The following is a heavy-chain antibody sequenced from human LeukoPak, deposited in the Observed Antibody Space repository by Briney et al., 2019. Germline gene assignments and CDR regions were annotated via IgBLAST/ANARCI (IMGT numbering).Heavy chain of an antibody. J-gene: IGHJ5*01. CDR1: EFTFSTYL. CDR2: IKQDGSEK. CDR3: AGERPSSSWYDF. V-gene: IGHV3-7*01. Sequence: GGSLRLSCAASEFTFSTYLMTWVRQAPGKGLEWVANIKQDGSEKYYADSVRGQFTISRDNGKKSLYLQMNSLRVEDTAVYYCAGERPSSSWYDFWGQGTLVTVSS. D-gene: IGHD6-13*01.